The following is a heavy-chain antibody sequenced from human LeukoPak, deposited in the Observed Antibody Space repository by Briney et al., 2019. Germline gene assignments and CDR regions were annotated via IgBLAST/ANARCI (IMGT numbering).Heavy chain of an antibody. J-gene: IGHJ4*02. CDR3: ARGVAGLRYFDWLSRFDY. CDR1: GFTVGSNY. D-gene: IGHD3-9*01. V-gene: IGHV3-53*01. CDR2: IYSGGST. Sequence: GGSLRLSCAASGFTVGSNYMSWVRQAPGKGLEWVSVIYSGGSTYYADSVKGRFTISRDNSKNTLYLQMNSLRAEDTAVYYCARGVAGLRYFDWLSRFDYWGQGTLVTVSS.